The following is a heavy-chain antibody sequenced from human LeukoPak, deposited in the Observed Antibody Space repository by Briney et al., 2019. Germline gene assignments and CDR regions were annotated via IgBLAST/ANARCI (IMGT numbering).Heavy chain of an antibody. CDR1: GESITSGQYY. V-gene: IGHV4-61*02. Sequence: SETLSLTCTVSGESITSGQYYWSWIRQSAVKGLEWIGRFYISGFTNYNPSLKSRVNISLDRSRNQFFLNLTSVTAADTAVYYCARDDYGDSFQLWGQGTLVTVSS. J-gene: IGHJ1*01. CDR2: FYISGFT. D-gene: IGHD4-17*01. CDR3: ARDDYGDSFQL.